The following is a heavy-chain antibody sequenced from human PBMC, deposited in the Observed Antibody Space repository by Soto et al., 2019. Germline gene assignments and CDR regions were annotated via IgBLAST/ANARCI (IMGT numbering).Heavy chain of an antibody. D-gene: IGHD6-19*01. CDR1: GFTFSDYY. Sequence: QVPLVESGGGLVKPGGSLRLSCAASGFTFSDYYMSWIRQAPGKGLEWISYISSSDTTVDYADSVKGRFTISRDNAKNSLCLQVNSLRAEDRAVYYCARLVSSGWHAGYWGQGNLVTVSS. J-gene: IGHJ4*02. CDR3: ARLVSSGWHAGY. V-gene: IGHV3-11*01. CDR2: ISSSDTTV.